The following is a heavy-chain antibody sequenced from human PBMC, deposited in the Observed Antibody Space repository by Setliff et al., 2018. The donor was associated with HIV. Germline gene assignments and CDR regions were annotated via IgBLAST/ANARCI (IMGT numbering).Heavy chain of an antibody. D-gene: IGHD3-22*01. V-gene: IGHV4-31*01. CDR3: ARSPLNYYDKSDAFDI. CDR1: GGSISSGGYY. CDR2: IYYSGST. J-gene: IGHJ3*02. Sequence: SETLSLTCTVSGGSISSGGYYWSWIRQLPGKGLECIGYIYYSGSTYYNPSLKSLVTISVDTSKNQFSLKLSSVTAADTAVYYCARSPLNYYDKSDAFDIWGQGTMVTVAS.